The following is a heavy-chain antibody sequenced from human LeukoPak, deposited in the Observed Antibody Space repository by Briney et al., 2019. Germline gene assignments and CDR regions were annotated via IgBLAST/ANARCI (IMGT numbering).Heavy chain of an antibody. CDR2: ISAHNGNT. CDR1: GYTFTSYG. J-gene: IGHJ4*02. Sequence: ASLTLSCKASGYTFTSYGSSWVRQAPGQGLEWMGWISAHNGNTNYAQRIKGRATIPTDTSTSTAYMELRSLRSDDTAVYYCARDSLYGSGSYLPDYWGQGTLVTVSS. D-gene: IGHD3-10*01. V-gene: IGHV1-18*01. CDR3: ARDSLYGSGSYLPDY.